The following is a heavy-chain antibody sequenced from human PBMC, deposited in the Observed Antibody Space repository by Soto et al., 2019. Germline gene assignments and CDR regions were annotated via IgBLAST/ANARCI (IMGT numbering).Heavy chain of an antibody. J-gene: IGHJ6*02. V-gene: IGHV3-9*01. CDR2: IYGSGAV. CDR3: VGEILSGGADV. Sequence: EVQLVESGGGLVQPGRSLRLSCAASGFTVRGSAMHWVRQVKGGGLEWVAGIYGSGAVGYEGAVRGRFTISRDVAKNSLHLQMNSLTMADTALYYCVGEILSGGADVWGQGTKVTVSS. D-gene: IGHD3-10*01. CDR1: GFTVRGSA.